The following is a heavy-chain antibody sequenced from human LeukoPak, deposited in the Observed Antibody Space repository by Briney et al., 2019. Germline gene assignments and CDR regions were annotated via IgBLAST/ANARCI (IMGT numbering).Heavy chain of an antibody. CDR3: AKPYYDSSGYPPFFDY. V-gene: IGHV3-23*01. D-gene: IGHD3-22*01. J-gene: IGHJ4*02. Sequence: PGGSLGLSCAASGFTFSSYAMSWVRQAPGKGLEWVSAISGSGGSTYYADSVKGRFTISRDNSKNTLYLQMNSLRAEDTAVYYCAKPYYDSSGYPPFFDYWGQGTLVTVSS. CDR1: GFTFSSYA. CDR2: ISGSGGST.